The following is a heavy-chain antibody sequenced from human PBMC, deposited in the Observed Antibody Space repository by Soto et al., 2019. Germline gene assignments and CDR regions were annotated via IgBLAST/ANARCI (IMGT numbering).Heavy chain of an antibody. V-gene: IGHV4-30-2*06. D-gene: IGHD6-13*01. CDR2: IYHSGST. J-gene: IGHJ5*02. Sequence: PSETLSLTCSVSGGSVTNGLSSLNWIRQSPGKGLEWIAYIYHSGSTYYNPSLRSRVTISVDRSENKFSLKLSSVTDADTAVYYCVRESAASGPNWFDTWGPGTLVTVSS. CDR1: GGSVTNGLSS. CDR3: VRESAASGPNWFDT.